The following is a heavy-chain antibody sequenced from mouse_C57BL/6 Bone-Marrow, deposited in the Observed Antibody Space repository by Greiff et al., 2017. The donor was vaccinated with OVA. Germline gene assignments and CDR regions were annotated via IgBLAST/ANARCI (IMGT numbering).Heavy chain of an antibody. J-gene: IGHJ2*01. V-gene: IGHV5-6*02. D-gene: IGHD2-3*01. CDR1: GFTFSSYG. Sequence: DVMLVESGGDLVKPGGSLKLSCAASGFTFSSYGMSWVRQTPDKRLEWVATISSGGSYTYYPDSVKGRFTISRDNAKNTLYLQMSSLKSEDTAMYYCAIYDGYPLDYWGQGTTLTVSS. CDR2: ISSGGSYT. CDR3: AIYDGYPLDY.